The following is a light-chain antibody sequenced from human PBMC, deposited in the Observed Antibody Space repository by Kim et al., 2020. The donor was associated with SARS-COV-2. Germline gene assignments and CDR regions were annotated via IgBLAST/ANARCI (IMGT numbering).Light chain of an antibody. CDR1: SAHSSYA. Sequence: ASVKLTCTLRSAHSSYAIAWHQQQPEKGPRYLMKLNSDGSHSKGDGIPDRFSGSSSGAERYLTISSLQSEDEADYYCQTWGTGIGVFGGGTQLTVL. CDR3: QTWGTGIGV. J-gene: IGLJ3*02. V-gene: IGLV4-69*01. CDR2: LNSDGSH.